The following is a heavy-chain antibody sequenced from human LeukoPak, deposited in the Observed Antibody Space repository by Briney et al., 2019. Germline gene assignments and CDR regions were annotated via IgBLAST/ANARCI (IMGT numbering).Heavy chain of an antibody. V-gene: IGHV6-1*01. CDR2: TYYRSRWYN. D-gene: IGHD6-13*01. CDR1: GDSVSTNSAT. J-gene: IGHJ5*02. Sequence: SQTLSLTCAISGDSVSTNSATWNWIRQSPSRGLEWLGRTYYRSRWYNDYAVSVKSRIIINPDTSKNQFSLQLNSVTPEDTAVYYCAKVIGYSSSARWFDPWGQGTQVTVSS. CDR3: AKVIGYSSSARWFDP.